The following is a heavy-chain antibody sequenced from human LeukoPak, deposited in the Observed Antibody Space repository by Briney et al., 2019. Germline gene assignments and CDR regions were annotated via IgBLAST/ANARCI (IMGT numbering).Heavy chain of an antibody. V-gene: IGHV3-33*01. CDR2: IWSDGSKK. J-gene: IGHJ4*02. CDR3: ARRIYGSVTYYFDY. CDR1: GFTFSNYG. D-gene: IGHD4-11*01. Sequence: GGSLRLSCAASGFTFSNYGMHWARQAPGKGLEWVTIIWSDGSKKYYADSVKGRFTISRDNSNDMLYLQMNSLRAEDTAVYYCARRIYGSVTYYFDYWGQGTLVTVSS.